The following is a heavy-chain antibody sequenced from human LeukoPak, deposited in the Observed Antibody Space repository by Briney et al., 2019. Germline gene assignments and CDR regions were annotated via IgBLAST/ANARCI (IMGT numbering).Heavy chain of an antibody. CDR3: ARARLDSSGRFDY. J-gene: IGHJ4*02. CDR1: GGSISSYY. CDR2: IYYGGST. Sequence: SQTLSLTCTVPGGSISSYYWSWIRQSPGKGLEWIGYIYYGGSTDYNPSLKSRVTISKDTSKTQFSLRLSSVTAADTAVYYCARARLDSSGRFDYWGQGTLVTVSS. D-gene: IGHD3-22*01. V-gene: IGHV4-59*01.